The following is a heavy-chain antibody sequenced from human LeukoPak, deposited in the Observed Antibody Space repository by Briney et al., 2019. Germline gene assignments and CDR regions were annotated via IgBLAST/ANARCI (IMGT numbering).Heavy chain of an antibody. D-gene: IGHD4-17*01. CDR2: FNPEDGDT. J-gene: IGHJ4*02. CDR3: ARGGYGDRIDY. V-gene: IGHV1-24*01. Sequence: GASVKVSCKVSGHTLTELAMHWVRQVPGKGPEWVGGFNPEDGDTMFTQRFQGRVTMTRDTSTSTVYMELSRLRSEDTAVYYCARGGYGDRIDYWGQGTLVSVSS. CDR1: GHTLTELA.